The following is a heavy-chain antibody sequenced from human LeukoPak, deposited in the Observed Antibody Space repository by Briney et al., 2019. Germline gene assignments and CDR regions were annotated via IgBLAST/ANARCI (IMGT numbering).Heavy chain of an antibody. CDR1: GYSISSSSYY. D-gene: IGHD2-8*01. J-gene: IGHJ4*02. V-gene: IGHV4-39*01. CDR3: ASPLGYCTNGVCYVY. CDR2: IYYSGST. Sequence: SETLSLTCAVSGYSISSSSYYWGWIRQPPGKGLEWIGSIYYSGSTYYNPSLKSRVTISVDTSKNQFSLKLSSVTAADTAVYYCASPLGYCTNGVCYVYWGQGTLVTVSS.